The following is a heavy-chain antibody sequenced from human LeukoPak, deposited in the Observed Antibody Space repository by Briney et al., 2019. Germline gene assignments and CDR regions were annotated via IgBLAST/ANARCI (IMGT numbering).Heavy chain of an antibody. V-gene: IGHV4-59*11. CDR1: GGSISSHY. J-gene: IGHJ6*03. CDR2: IYYSGST. D-gene: IGHD3-10*01. Sequence: SETLSLTCTVSGGSISSHYWSWIRQPPGKGLEWIGYIYYSGSTNYNPSLKSRVTISVDTSKNQFSLELSSVTAADTAVYYCARGYMDVWGKGTTVTVSS. CDR3: ARGYMDV.